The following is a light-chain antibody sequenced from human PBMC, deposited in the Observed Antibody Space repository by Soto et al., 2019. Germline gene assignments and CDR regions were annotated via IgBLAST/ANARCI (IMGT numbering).Light chain of an antibody. Sequence: QSVLTQPASVSGSPGQSITISCTGIISDVGDYHYVSWHQQHPGKAPKLIILDGNNRPSGVSNRFSGSKSGSTASLTISGLQAEDEADYYCSSYTKSNTPVVFGGGTKLTVL. CDR1: ISDVGDYHY. CDR2: DGN. J-gene: IGLJ3*02. V-gene: IGLV2-14*01. CDR3: SSYTKSNTPVV.